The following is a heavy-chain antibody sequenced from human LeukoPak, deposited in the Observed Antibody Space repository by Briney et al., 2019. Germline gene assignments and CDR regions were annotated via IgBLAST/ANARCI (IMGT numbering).Heavy chain of an antibody. CDR3: ARWRGSGSYYNYYYYGMDV. V-gene: IGHV4-4*07. J-gene: IGHJ6*02. CDR1: GGSISSYY. Sequence: SETLSLTCTVSGGSISSYYWTWIRQPAGNGLEWIGRIYASGSTNYNPSLKSRVTMSVDTSKNQFSLKLSSVTAADTAVYYCARWRGSGSYYNYYYYGMDVWGQGTTVTVSS. CDR2: IYASGST. D-gene: IGHD3-10*01.